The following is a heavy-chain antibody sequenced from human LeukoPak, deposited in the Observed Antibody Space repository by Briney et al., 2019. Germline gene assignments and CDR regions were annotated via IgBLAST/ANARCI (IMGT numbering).Heavy chain of an antibody. CDR3: ARLDIDIVVVPAANLSYYYMDV. V-gene: IGHV4-39*01. J-gene: IGHJ6*03. Sequence: SETLSLTCTVSGGSISSSTYFWGWIRQPPGKGLEWIGTIYYSGSTYYNPSLKSRVTISVDTSKNQFSLKLSSVTAADTAVYYCARLDIDIVVVPAANLSYYYMDVWGKGTTVTISS. CDR1: GGSISSSTYF. D-gene: IGHD2-2*01. CDR2: IYYSGST.